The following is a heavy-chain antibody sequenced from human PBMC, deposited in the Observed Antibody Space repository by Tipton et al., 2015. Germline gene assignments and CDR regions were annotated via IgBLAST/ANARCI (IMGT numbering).Heavy chain of an antibody. V-gene: IGHV4-4*02. Sequence: TLSLTCAVSGASVTSSHWWSWVRRPPGKGLEWIGEIDHSGTTNYNPTLKSRVTMSLDKSKNQFFLKLTSVTAADTAVYYCARGGNNWFDPWGQGTLVTVSS. D-gene: IGHD2-15*01. J-gene: IGHJ5*02. CDR1: GASVTSSHW. CDR3: ARGGNNWFDP. CDR2: IDHSGTT.